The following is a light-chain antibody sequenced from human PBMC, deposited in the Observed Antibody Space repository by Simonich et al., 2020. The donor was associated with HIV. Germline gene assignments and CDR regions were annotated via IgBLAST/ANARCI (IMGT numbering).Light chain of an antibody. Sequence: FMLTQPHSVSESPGKTVTISCTRSSGSIASNYVQWYQQRPGRAPTSVIYEDNHRPSGVPDRFSGSIDSSSNSAPLTISGLKTEDEADYYCQSYDYTNWVFGGGTKLTVL. CDR2: EDN. J-gene: IGLJ3*02. CDR3: QSYDYTNWV. CDR1: SGSIASNY. V-gene: IGLV6-57*03.